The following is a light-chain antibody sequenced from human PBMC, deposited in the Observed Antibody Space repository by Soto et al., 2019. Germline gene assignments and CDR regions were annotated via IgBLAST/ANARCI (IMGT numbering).Light chain of an antibody. CDR2: DVS. J-gene: IGLJ2*01. CDR3: SSYTSSSTLVV. V-gene: IGLV2-18*02. CDR1: SSDVGSYNR. Sequence: QSVLTQPPSVSGSPGQSVTISCTGTSSDVGSYNRVSWYQQPPGTAPKLMIYDVSNRPSGVPDRFSGSKSGYTASLTISGLQAEDEADYYCSSYTSSSTLVVFGGGTKVTVL.